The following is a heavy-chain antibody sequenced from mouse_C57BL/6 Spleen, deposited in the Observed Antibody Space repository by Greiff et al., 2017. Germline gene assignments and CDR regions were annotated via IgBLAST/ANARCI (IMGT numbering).Heavy chain of an antibody. D-gene: IGHD4-1*01. V-gene: IGHV1-69*01. J-gene: IGHJ4*01. CDR3: TRSELGGYAMDY. CDR1: GYTFTSYW. Sequence: QVQLQQPGAELVMPGASVKLSCKASGYTFTSYWMHWVKQRPGQGLEWIGEIDPSDSYTNYNQKFKGKSTLTVDKSTSTAYMQLSSLTSEDSAVYYCTRSELGGYAMDYWGQGTSVTVSS. CDR2: IDPSDSYT.